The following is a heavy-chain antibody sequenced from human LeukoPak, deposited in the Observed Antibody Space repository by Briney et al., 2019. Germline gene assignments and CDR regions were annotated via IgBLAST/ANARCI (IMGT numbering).Heavy chain of an antibody. J-gene: IGHJ4*02. Sequence: GGSLRLSCAASGFTFSSYAMSWVRQAPGKGLEWVSAISGSGGSTYYADSVKGRFTISRDNSKNTLYLQMNSLRAEDTAVYYCAKGQGPRIAAASDYWGQGTPVTVSS. CDR2: ISGSGGST. V-gene: IGHV3-23*01. D-gene: IGHD6-13*01. CDR1: GFTFSSYA. CDR3: AKGQGPRIAAASDY.